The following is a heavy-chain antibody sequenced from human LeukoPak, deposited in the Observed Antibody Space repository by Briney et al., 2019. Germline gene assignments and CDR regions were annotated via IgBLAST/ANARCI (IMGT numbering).Heavy chain of an antibody. V-gene: IGHV1-24*01. D-gene: IGHD3-22*01. CDR3: ARISPLPYYYDSSGYSPYYFDY. CDR2: FDPEDGET. Sequence: GASVKVSCKVSGYTLTELSMHWGRQAPGKGLEWMGGFDPEDGETIYAQKFQGRVTMTEDTSTDTAYMELSSMRSEDTAVYYCARISPLPYYYDSSGYSPYYFDYWGQGTLVTVSS. J-gene: IGHJ4*02. CDR1: GYTLTELS.